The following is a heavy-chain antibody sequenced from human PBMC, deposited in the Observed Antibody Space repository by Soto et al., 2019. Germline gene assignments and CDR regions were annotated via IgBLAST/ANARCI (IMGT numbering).Heavy chain of an antibody. J-gene: IGHJ5*02. CDR1: GGSISSSSYY. CDR2: IYYSGST. Sequence: SETLSLTCTVSGGSISSSSYYWGWIRQPPGKGLEWIGSIYYSGSTYYNPSLKSRVTISVDTSNNQFSLKLSSVTAADTAVYYCARLLSPDMYHQNWFDPWGQGTLVTVSS. CDR3: ARLLSPDMYHQNWFDP. V-gene: IGHV4-39*01. D-gene: IGHD1-26*01.